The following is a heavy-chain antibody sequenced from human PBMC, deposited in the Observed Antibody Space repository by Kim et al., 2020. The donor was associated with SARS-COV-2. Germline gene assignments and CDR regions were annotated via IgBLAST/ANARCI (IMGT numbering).Heavy chain of an antibody. V-gene: IGHV4-31*03. CDR2: IYYSGST. J-gene: IGHJ4*02. CDR1: GGSISSGGYY. Sequence: SETLSLTCTVSGGSISSGGYYWSWIRQHPGKGLEWIGYIYYSGSTYYNPSLKSRVIISVDTSKNQFSLKLSSVTAADTAVYYCARGGLTTVTTGDYWGQGTLVTVSS. CDR3: ARGGLTTVTTGDY. D-gene: IGHD4-17*01.